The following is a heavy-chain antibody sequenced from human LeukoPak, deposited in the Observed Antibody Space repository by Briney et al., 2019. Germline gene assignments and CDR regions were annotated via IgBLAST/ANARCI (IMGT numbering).Heavy chain of an antibody. CDR2: IIPIFGTA. CDR3: ARDRDNYDILTGYPDY. Sequence: SVKVSCKASGGTFSSYAIGWVRQAPGQGLEWMGRIIPIFGTANYAQKFQGRVTITTDESTSTAYMELSSLRSEDTAVYYCARDRDNYDILTGYPDYWGQGTLVTVSS. J-gene: IGHJ4*02. V-gene: IGHV1-69*05. D-gene: IGHD3-9*01. CDR1: GGTFSSYA.